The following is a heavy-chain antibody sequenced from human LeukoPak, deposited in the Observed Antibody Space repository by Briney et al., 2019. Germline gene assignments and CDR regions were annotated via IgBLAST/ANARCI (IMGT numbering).Heavy chain of an antibody. Sequence: SETLSLTCTVSGGSISSSTYYWGWIRQPPGKGLEWIGSINYSGSTYYDPSLKSRVTISVDTSKNQFSLKLNSVTAADTAVYYCARLPGYCISTSCYGDYSFDYWGQGTLVTVSS. CDR3: ARLPGYCISTSCYGDYSFDY. CDR1: GGSISSSTYY. V-gene: IGHV4-39*01. J-gene: IGHJ4*02. D-gene: IGHD2-2*01. CDR2: INYSGST.